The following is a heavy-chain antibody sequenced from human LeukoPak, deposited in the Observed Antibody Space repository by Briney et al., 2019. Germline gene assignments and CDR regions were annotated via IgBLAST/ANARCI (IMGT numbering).Heavy chain of an antibody. V-gene: IGHV3-23*01. CDR3: ARKDSAGDYFDY. CDR2: ISGSGGST. J-gene: IGHJ4*02. Sequence: PGGSLRLSCAASGFTFSSYAMSWVRQAPGKGLEWVSAISGSGGSTYYADSVKGRFTISRDDSKNTLYLQMNSLRAEDTAVYYCARKDSAGDYFDYWGQGTLVTVSS. D-gene: IGHD2-15*01. CDR1: GFTFSSYA.